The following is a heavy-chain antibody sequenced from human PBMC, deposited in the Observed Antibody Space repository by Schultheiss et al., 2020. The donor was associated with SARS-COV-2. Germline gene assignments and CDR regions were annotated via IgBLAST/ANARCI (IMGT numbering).Heavy chain of an antibody. CDR1: GYSISSGYY. CDR2: IYYSGST. D-gene: IGHD1-26*01. J-gene: IGHJ4*02. V-gene: IGHV4-38-2*01. CDR3: ARTTRIVGATTFGALFDY. Sequence: SETLSLTCAVSGYSISSGYYWGWIRQPPGKGLEWIGYIYYSGSTYYNPSLKSRVTISVDTSKNQFSLKLSSVTAADTAVYYCARTTRIVGATTFGALFDYWGQGTLVTVSS.